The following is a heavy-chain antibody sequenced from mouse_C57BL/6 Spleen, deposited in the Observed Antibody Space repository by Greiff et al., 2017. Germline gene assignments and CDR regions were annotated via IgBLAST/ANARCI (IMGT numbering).Heavy chain of an antibody. D-gene: IGHD2-4*01. CDR1: GYSITSGYD. Sequence: DVQLQESGPGMVKPSQSLSLTCTVTGYSITSGYDWHWIRPFPGNKLEWMGYISYSGRINYNPSLKSRISITHDTSKNHFFLKLNSVTTEDTATYYCARMGDYGSWFAYWGQGTLVTVSA. J-gene: IGHJ3*01. CDR3: ARMGDYGSWFAY. V-gene: IGHV3-1*01. CDR2: ISYSGRI.